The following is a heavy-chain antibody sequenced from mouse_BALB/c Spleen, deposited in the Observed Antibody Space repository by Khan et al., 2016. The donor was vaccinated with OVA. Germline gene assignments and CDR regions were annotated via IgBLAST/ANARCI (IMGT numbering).Heavy chain of an antibody. CDR3: ARSWAMDY. J-gene: IGHJ4*01. CDR2: ISSLAYSI. V-gene: IGHV5-15*02. Sequence: EVQLVETGGGLVQPGGSRKLSCAASGFTFRDYGMAWVRQAPGKGPEWVAFISSLAYSIYYADTVTGRFTISRENAKNTLYLEMSSLRSEDTALYYCARSWAMDYWGQGTSVTVSS. CDR1: GFTFRDYG.